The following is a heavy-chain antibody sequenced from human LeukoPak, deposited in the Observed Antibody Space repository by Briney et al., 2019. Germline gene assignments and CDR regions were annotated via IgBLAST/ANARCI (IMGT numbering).Heavy chain of an antibody. CDR3: AKEGYDYVWGSYRYTWGDYYYYYMDV. CDR2: ISYDGSNK. D-gene: IGHD3-16*02. CDR1: GFTFSSYA. Sequence: PGGSLRLSCAASGFTFSSYAMHWVRQAPGKGLEWVAVISYDGSNKYYADSVKGRFTISRDNSKNTLYLQMNSLRAEDTAVYYCAKEGYDYVWGSYRYTWGDYYYYYMDVWGKGTTVTVSS. V-gene: IGHV3-30*04. J-gene: IGHJ6*03.